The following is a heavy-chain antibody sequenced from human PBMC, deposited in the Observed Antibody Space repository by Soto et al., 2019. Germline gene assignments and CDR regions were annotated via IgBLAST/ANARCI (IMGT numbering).Heavy chain of an antibody. J-gene: IGHJ4*02. D-gene: IGHD6-19*01. Sequence: ASVKVSCKASGYTFTSYGISWVRQAPGQGLEWMGWISAYNGNTNYAQKLQGRVTMTTDTSTSTAYMELRSLRSDDTAVYYCASSIAVAGLDYWGQETLLTVSS. CDR2: ISAYNGNT. CDR1: GYTFTSYG. V-gene: IGHV1-18*01. CDR3: ASSIAVAGLDY.